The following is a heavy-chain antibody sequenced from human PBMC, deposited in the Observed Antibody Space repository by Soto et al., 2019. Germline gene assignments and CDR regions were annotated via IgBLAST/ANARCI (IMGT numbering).Heavy chain of an antibody. Sequence: QVQLVESGGGVVQPGRSLRLSCAASGFTFSSYGRHWVRQAPGKGLEWVAVIWYDGSNKYYADSVKGRFTISRDNSKNTLYLQMNSLRAEDTAVYYCARGYSGYDWSNYYYGMDVWGQGTTVTVSS. CDR3: ARGYSGYDWSNYYYGMDV. J-gene: IGHJ6*02. V-gene: IGHV3-33*01. D-gene: IGHD5-12*01. CDR2: IWYDGSNK. CDR1: GFTFSSYG.